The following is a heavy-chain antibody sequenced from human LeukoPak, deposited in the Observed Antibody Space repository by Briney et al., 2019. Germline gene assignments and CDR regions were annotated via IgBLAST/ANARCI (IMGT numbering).Heavy chain of an antibody. J-gene: IGHJ5*02. CDR1: GYTLTELS. D-gene: IGHD3-22*01. V-gene: IGHV1-24*01. CDR2: FDPEDGET. CDR3: ARGTFYYDSSGYYLFDP. Sequence: ASVKVSCKVSGYTLTELSMHWVRQAPGKGLEWMGGFDPEDGETIYAQKFQGRVTMTEDTSTDTAYMELSSLRSEDTAVYYCARGTFYYDSSGYYLFDPWGQGTLVTVSS.